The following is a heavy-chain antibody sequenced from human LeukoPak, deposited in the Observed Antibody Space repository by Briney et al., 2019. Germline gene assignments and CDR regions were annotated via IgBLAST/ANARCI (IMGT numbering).Heavy chain of an antibody. V-gene: IGHV1-8*02. D-gene: IGHD6-19*01. CDR2: MNPNSGNT. J-gene: IGHJ4*02. Sequence: ASVKVSCKASGYTFTSYDINWVRQATGQGLEWMGWMNPNSGNTGYAQKLQGRVTMTTDTSTSTAYMELGNLRSDDTAVYFCARDRGSLAVGDSRTSDYWGQGTLVTVSS. CDR3: ARDRGSLAVGDSRTSDY. CDR1: GYTFTSYD.